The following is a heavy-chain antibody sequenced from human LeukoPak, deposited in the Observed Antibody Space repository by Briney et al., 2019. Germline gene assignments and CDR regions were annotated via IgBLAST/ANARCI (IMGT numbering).Heavy chain of an antibody. CDR3: ARNFDS. V-gene: IGHV4-4*02. CDR2: SSHAGST. J-gene: IGHJ4*02. CDR1: GGSISINTW. Sequence: PSGTLSLTCAVSGGSISINTWWSWVRQPPGKGLEWIGESSHAGSTNYNPSLKSRVTISVDKSRNSLSLTLNSVTAADSAAYYCARNFDSWGQGTLVTVSS.